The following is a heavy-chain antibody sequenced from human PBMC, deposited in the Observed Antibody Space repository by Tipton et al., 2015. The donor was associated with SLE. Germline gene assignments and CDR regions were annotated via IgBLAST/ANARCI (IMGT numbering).Heavy chain of an antibody. CDR3: ARRIGGYYGMDV. CDR2: SRNKAKSYTT. Sequence: SLRLSCAASGFTFSDYYMDWVRQAPGKGLEWVGRSRNKAKSYTTGYAASVKGRFTISRDDSKNSVYLQMNSLRAEGTAVYYCARRIGGYYGMDVWGQGTTVTVSS. CDR1: GFTFSDYY. J-gene: IGHJ6*02. V-gene: IGHV3-72*01. D-gene: IGHD2-15*01.